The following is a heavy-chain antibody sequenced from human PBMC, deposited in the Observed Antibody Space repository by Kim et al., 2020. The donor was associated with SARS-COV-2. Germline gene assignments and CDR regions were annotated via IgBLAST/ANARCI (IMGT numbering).Heavy chain of an antibody. CDR2: ISYDGSNK. CDR1: GFTFSSYG. D-gene: IGHD3-9*01. J-gene: IGHJ4*02. Sequence: GGSLRLSCAASGFTFSSYGMHWVRQAPGKGLEWVAVISYDGSNKYYADSVKGRFTISRDNSKNTLYLQMNSLRAEDTAVYYCAKDHGAYYDILTEAPDFDYWGQGTLVTVSS. CDR3: AKDHGAYYDILTEAPDFDY. V-gene: IGHV3-30*18.